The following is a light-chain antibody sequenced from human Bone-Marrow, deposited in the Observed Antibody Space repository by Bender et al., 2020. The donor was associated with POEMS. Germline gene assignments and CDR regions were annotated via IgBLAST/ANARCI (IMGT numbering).Light chain of an antibody. J-gene: IGLJ2*01. CDR2: DVS. V-gene: IGLV2-14*01. CDR3: SSYTSSNTVI. CDR1: SSDVGGYSY. Sequence: QSALTQPASVSGSPGQSITISCTGTSSDVGGYSYVSWYQQHPGKAPKLMIYDVSNRPSGVSNRISGSKSGNTASLTISGLQAEDEAGYYCSSYTSSNTVIFGGGTKVSVL.